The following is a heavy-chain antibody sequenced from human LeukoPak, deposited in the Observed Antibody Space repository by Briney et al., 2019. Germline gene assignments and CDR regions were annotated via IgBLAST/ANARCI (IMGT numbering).Heavy chain of an antibody. J-gene: IGHJ6*02. CDR1: GGTFSSYA. CDR2: IIPIFGTA. Sequence: ASVKVSCKASGGTFSSYAISWVRQAPGQGLEWMGGIIPIFGTANYAQKFQGRVTITADESTSTAYMELSSLRSEDTAVYYCARDDYGDGYYYYDMDVWGQGTTVTVSS. CDR3: ARDDYGDGYYYYDMDV. D-gene: IGHD4-17*01. V-gene: IGHV1-69*13.